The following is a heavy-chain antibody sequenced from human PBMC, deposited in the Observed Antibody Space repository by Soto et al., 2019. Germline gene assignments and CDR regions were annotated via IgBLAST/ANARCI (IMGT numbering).Heavy chain of an antibody. CDR2: INPNSGAT. D-gene: IGHD2-8*01. CDR1: GYTFTDYY. Sequence: ASVKVSCKASGYTFTDYYIHWVRQAPGQGLEWMGWINPNSGATKSTQRFQDSVTMTRDTSVSTAYMELTSLRSDDTAVYYCARGGCTDGVCTYFFDSWGQGTLVNVSS. CDR3: ARGGCTDGVCTYFFDS. V-gene: IGHV1-2*02. J-gene: IGHJ4*02.